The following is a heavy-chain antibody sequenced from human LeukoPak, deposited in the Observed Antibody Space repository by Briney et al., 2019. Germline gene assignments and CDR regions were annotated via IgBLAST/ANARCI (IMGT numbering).Heavy chain of an antibody. D-gene: IGHD2-15*01. Sequence: GRSLRLSCAASGCTFSSYAMSWVRQAPGKGLEWVSTFRGGVSTTWHADSVKGRFTISRDNSKDSVYLQMNSLRAADTAVYYCANASRATCSGAFCYHFDSWGPGTLVTVSS. CDR3: ANASRATCSGAFCYHFDS. V-gene: IGHV3-23*01. J-gene: IGHJ4*02. CDR2: FRGGVSTT. CDR1: GCTFSSYA.